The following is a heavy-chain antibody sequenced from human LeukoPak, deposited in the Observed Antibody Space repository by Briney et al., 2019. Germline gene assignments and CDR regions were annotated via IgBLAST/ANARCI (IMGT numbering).Heavy chain of an antibody. CDR1: GYTLTELS. V-gene: IGHV1-24*01. Sequence: ASVKVSCKVSGYTLTELSMHWVRQAPGKGLEWMGGFDPEDGETICAQKFQGRVTMTEDTSTDTVYMELSSLRSEDTAVYYCATDSSGSYSHYGMDVWGQGTTVTVSS. D-gene: IGHD1-26*01. J-gene: IGHJ6*02. CDR2: FDPEDGET. CDR3: ATDSSGSYSHYGMDV.